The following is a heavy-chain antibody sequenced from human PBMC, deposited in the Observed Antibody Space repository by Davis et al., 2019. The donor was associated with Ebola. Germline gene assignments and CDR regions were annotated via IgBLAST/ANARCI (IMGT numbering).Heavy chain of an antibody. CDR1: GYSFTSYD. CDR2: MNPNSGNT. J-gene: IGHJ4*02. CDR3: ARETTGSSSSIDY. Sequence: ASVKVSCKASGYSFTSYDINWVRQAPGQGLEWMGWMNPNSGNTGYAQKFQGRVTMTRNTSISTAYMELSSLRSEDTAVYYCARETTGSSSSIDYWGQGTLVTVSS. V-gene: IGHV1-8*01. D-gene: IGHD6-13*01.